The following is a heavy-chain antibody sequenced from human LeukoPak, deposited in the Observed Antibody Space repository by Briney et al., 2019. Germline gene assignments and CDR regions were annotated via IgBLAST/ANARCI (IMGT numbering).Heavy chain of an antibody. Sequence: SQTLSLTCAISGDSVSSNSAAWNWIRQSPSRGLEWLGRSYYRSKWYNDYAVSVRSRITVNPDTSKNQFSLQLNSVTPEDTAVYYSARGEVDDSSGWYLSYFDYWGQGTLVTVSS. J-gene: IGHJ4*02. CDR1: GDSVSSNSAA. D-gene: IGHD6-19*01. CDR2: SYYRSKWYN. CDR3: ARGEVDDSSGWYLSYFDY. V-gene: IGHV6-1*01.